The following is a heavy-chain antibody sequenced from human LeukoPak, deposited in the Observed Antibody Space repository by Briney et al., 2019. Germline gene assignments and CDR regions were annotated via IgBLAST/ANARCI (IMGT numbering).Heavy chain of an antibody. CDR3: ASPEWLPDSFDI. Sequence: GGSLRLPCAASGFTFSNYWMSWVRQAPGKGLEWVANIKQDGSEKYYVDSVKGRFTISRDNAKNSLYLQMNSLRAEDTAVYYCASPEWLPDSFDIWGQGTMVTGSS. CDR1: GFTFSNYW. V-gene: IGHV3-7*01. CDR2: IKQDGSEK. D-gene: IGHD3-3*01. J-gene: IGHJ3*02.